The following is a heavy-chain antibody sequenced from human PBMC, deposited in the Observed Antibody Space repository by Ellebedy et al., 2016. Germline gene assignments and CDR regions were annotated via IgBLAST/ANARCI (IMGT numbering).Heavy chain of an antibody. CDR3: AKGPRSGPYYYFDY. D-gene: IGHD1-26*01. Sequence: GESLKISCAASGFTFRNYAMTWVRQAPGKGLEWVSTIDGSGGYTYYADSVKGRFTISRDNSQNTLYLQMNSLRAEDTAVYYCAKGPRSGPYYYFDYWGQGTLVTVSS. CDR2: IDGSGGYT. J-gene: IGHJ4*02. V-gene: IGHV3-23*01. CDR1: GFTFRNYA.